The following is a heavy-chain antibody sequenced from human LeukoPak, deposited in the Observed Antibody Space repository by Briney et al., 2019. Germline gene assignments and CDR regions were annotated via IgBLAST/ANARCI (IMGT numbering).Heavy chain of an antibody. CDR1: GGSVSSGSYY. D-gene: IGHD4-23*01. CDR2: IYHSGST. Sequence: PSETLSLTCTVSGGSVSSGSYYWSWIRQPPGKGLEWIGYIYHSGSTYYNPPLKSRVTISVDRSKNQFSLKLSSVTAADTAVYYCARVHDYGGNSGALYYFDYWGQGTLVTVSS. CDR3: ARVHDYGGNSGALYYFDY. V-gene: IGHV4-30-2*01. J-gene: IGHJ4*02.